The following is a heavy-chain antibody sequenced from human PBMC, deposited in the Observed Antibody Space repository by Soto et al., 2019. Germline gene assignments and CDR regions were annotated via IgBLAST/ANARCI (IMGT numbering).Heavy chain of an antibody. Sequence: EVQLVESGGGLVKPGGSLRLSCAASGLSFSNAWMNWVRQAPGKGLEWVGRIKSKNDGGATDYGAPVNGRFSVSRDDTKATLYLQMNSPKLEDTAVYYCTALQPHWSGTTCYPIGGYWGQGTRVTVSS. CDR3: TALQPHWSGTTCYPIGGY. J-gene: IGHJ4*02. CDR2: IKSKNDGGAT. V-gene: IGHV3-15*01. D-gene: IGHD2-2*01. CDR1: GLSFSNAW.